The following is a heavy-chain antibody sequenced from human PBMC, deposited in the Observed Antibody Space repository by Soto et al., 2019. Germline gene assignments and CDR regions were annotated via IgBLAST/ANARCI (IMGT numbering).Heavy chain of an antibody. Sequence: LSLTCTVSGASISSGDYLWSWIRQSPGKGLQWIGYIYDSGSSYYNPSLKSRVTMSVDTSKNQFSLKLSSVTAADTAVYYCAREEGYISGPKNFYYWGQGTLVTVSS. V-gene: IGHV4-30-4*01. D-gene: IGHD5-12*01. J-gene: IGHJ4*02. CDR1: GASISSGDYL. CDR2: IYDSGSS. CDR3: AREEGYISGPKNFYY.